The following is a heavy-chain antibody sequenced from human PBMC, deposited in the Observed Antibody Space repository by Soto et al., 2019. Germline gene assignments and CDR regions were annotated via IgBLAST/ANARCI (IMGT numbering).Heavy chain of an antibody. CDR1: GFSFDSHS. Sequence: EVQLLESGGGLVQPGGSLKLSCAASGFSFDSHSMSWVRQAPGKGLEWVAGISGSGYSKYHADSVRGRFTISRDNSWNTLNLQMNSLRAEDTALYYCAKSRGERWSTYSFDAWGQGTVVTVSS. CDR2: ISGSGYSK. J-gene: IGHJ4*02. CDR3: AKSRGERWSTYSFDA. D-gene: IGHD1-26*01. V-gene: IGHV3-23*01.